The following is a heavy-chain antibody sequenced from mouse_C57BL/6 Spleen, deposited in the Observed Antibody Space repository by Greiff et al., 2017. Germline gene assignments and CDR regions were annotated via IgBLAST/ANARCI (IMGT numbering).Heavy chain of an antibody. J-gene: IGHJ2*01. D-gene: IGHD4-1*01. CDR2: IHPNSGST. Sequence: QVQLQQPGAELVKPGASVKLSCKASGYTFTSYWMHWVKQRPGQGLEWIGMIHPNSGSTNYNEKFKSKATLTVDKSSSTAYMQLSSLTSEDSAVYYCARETGTGDFDYWGQGTTLTVSS. CDR3: ARETGTGDFDY. V-gene: IGHV1-64*01. CDR1: GYTFTSYW.